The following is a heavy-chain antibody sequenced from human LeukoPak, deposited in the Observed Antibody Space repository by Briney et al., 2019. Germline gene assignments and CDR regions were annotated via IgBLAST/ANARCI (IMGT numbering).Heavy chain of an antibody. D-gene: IGHD2-8*01. J-gene: IGHJ3*02. CDR1: GGSISSSNW. Sequence: PSEALSLTCAVSGGSISSSNWWSWVRQPPGKGLEWIGEIYHSGSTNYNPSLKSRVTISVDTSKNQCSLKLSSVTTADTAVYYCTRSTNLEALDIWGQGTMVTVSS. V-gene: IGHV4-4*02. CDR3: TRSTNLEALDI. CDR2: IYHSGST.